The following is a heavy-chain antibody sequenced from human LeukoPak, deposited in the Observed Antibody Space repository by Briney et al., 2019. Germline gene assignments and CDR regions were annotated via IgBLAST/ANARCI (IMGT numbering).Heavy chain of an antibody. CDR1: GFIVNSYA. J-gene: IGHJ4*02. V-gene: IGHV3-23*01. Sequence: PSGGSLRLSCAASGFIVNSYAISRVRQAPGKGLEWVSAISGSGGSTYYADSVKGRFTISRDNPKNTLYLQMNSLRAEDTAVYYCAKALYLGYYYGSEQVFDYWGQGTLVTVSS. CDR2: ISGSGGST. CDR3: AKALYLGYYYGSEQVFDY. D-gene: IGHD3-10*01.